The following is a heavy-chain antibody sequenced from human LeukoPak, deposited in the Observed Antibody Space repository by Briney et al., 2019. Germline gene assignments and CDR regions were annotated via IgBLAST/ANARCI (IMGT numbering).Heavy chain of an antibody. V-gene: IGHV4-4*07. CDR3: ARESGYYYDTSGYTFDY. D-gene: IGHD3-22*01. Sequence: SETLSLTCTVSGGSISNYYWSWIRQSAGQGLEWIGRIYTSGSTNYNPSLMSRVSMSVDTSKNQFSLRLRSVTAADTAVYYCARESGYYYDTSGYTFDYWGQGILVTVSS. CDR1: GGSISNYY. J-gene: IGHJ4*02. CDR2: IYTSGST.